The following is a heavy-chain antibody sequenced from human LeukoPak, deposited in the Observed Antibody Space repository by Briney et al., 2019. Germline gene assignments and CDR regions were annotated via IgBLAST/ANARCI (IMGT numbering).Heavy chain of an antibody. CDR2: ISWNSGSI. V-gene: IGHV3-9*01. Sequence: GRSLRLSCAASGFTFDDYAMHWVRQAPGKGLEWVSGISWNSGSIGYADSVKGRFTISRDNAKNSLYLQMNGLRAEDTALYYCAKENLGEVGTYFDYWGQGTLVTVSS. J-gene: IGHJ4*02. D-gene: IGHD1-26*01. CDR3: AKENLGEVGTYFDY. CDR1: GFTFDDYA.